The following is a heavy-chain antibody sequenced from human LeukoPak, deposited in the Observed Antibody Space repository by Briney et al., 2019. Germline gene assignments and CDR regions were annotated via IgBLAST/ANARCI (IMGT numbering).Heavy chain of an antibody. Sequence: PSGTLSLTCAVSGGSISSGGYSWSWIRQPPGKGLEWIGYIYQNGNTYYNPSLKSRVTISVDRSRNQFSLNLSSVTAADTAVYYCGRGGIAAAASGIDYWGQGTLVAVSS. V-gene: IGHV4-30-2*01. CDR1: GGSISSGGYS. CDR3: GRGGIAAAASGIDY. CDR2: IYQNGNT. J-gene: IGHJ4*02. D-gene: IGHD6-13*01.